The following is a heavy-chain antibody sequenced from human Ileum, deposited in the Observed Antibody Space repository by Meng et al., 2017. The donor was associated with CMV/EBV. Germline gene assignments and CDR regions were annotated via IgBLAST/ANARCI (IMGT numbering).Heavy chain of an antibody. D-gene: IGHD3-9*01. CDR3: ARDVIRDDTGSWFDP. CDR2: FTARGNT. V-gene: IGHV4-4*07. CDR1: GASIRSYC. J-gene: IGHJ5*02. Sequence: QVQLKESGPGLVKPSETLALTCSVSGASIRSYCWGWIRQPAGKGLEWIGRFTARGNTNYNPSLKSRVTMSLDTSLNQFSLRLNSVTAADTAVYYCARDVIRDDTGSWFDPWGQGTLVTVSS.